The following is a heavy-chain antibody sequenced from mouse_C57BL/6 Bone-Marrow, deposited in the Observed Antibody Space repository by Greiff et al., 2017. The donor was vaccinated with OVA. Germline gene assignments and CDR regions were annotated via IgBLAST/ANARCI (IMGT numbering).Heavy chain of an antibody. CDR3: ARDRANWVFDY. CDR2: INYDGSST. CDR1: GFTFSDYY. V-gene: IGHV5-16*01. D-gene: IGHD4-1*01. J-gene: IGHJ2*01. Sequence: EVKLVESEGGLVQPGSSMKLSCTASGFTFSDYYMAWVRQVPEKGLEWVANINYDGSSTYYLDSLKSRFIISRDNAKNILYLQMSSLKSEDTATYYCARDRANWVFDYWGQGTTLTVSS.